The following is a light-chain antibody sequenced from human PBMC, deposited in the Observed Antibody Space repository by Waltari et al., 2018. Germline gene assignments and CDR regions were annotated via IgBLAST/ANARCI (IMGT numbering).Light chain of an antibody. CDR1: DIGRKN. CDR2: DNS. Sequence: SYVVTQPPSVSLAPGKTATITCGGDDIGRKNVCWNQQRPGQAPVLVVYDNSDRSSGVPERFSGSNSGDTATLTISRVEVGDEADFYCQVWDSTTDHAIFGGGTKLTVL. CDR3: QVWDSTTDHAI. V-gene: IGLV3-21*03. J-gene: IGLJ2*01.